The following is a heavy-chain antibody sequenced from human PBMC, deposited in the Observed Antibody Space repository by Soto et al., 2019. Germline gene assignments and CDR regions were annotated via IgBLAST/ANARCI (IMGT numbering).Heavy chain of an antibody. V-gene: IGHV1-18*01. D-gene: IGHD2-2*01. Sequence: QVQLVQSGGEVKRPGASVKVSCKPSGYTFSNYGITWVRQAPGQPLEWLGWISLYSDGTNYAQKFQGRASMTTDTSTTTAYMELKSLRSDDTAVYYCARVVPGAEAWFGPWGQGTLVTVSS. J-gene: IGHJ5*02. CDR2: ISLYSDGT. CDR3: ARVVPGAEAWFGP. CDR1: GYTFSNYG.